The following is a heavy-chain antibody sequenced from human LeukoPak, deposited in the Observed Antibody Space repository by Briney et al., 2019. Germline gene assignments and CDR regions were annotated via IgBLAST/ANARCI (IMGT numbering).Heavy chain of an antibody. V-gene: IGHV3-53*01. CDR2: IYSGVST. D-gene: IGHD3-10*01. J-gene: IGHJ4*02. Sequence: GGSLRLSCAASGFTLSSNYMSWVRQAPGEGLGWVSVIYSGVSTNYADSVKGRFTISRDKYKNTLYLQMNSLRAEDTAVYYCARDPGVSDYWGQGNLVTASS. CDR3: ARDPGVSDY. CDR1: GFTLSSNY.